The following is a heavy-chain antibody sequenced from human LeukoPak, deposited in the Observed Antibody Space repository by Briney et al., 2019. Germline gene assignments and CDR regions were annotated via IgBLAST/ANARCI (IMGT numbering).Heavy chain of an antibody. J-gene: IGHJ4*02. V-gene: IGHV3-23*01. CDR2: ISGSGGST. Sequence: PGGSLRLSCAASGFTFSSYAMSWVRQAPGKGLEWVSAISGSGGSTYYADSVKGRFTISRDNSKNTPYLQMNSLRAEDTAVYYCANVKDIVVVPAAISYWGQGTLVTVSS. CDR1: GFTFSSYA. D-gene: IGHD2-2*02. CDR3: ANVKDIVVVPAAISY.